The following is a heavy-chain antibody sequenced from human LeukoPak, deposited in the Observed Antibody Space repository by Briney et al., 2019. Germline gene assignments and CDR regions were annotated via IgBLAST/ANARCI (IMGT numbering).Heavy chain of an antibody. J-gene: IGHJ6*02. CDR3: ARGLRYFDWLPLPAV. CDR1: GYTFTSYD. V-gene: IGHV1-8*01. CDR2: MNPNSGNT. D-gene: IGHD3-9*01. Sequence: ASVKVSCKASGYTFTSYDINWVRQATGQGLEWMGWMNPNSGNTGYAQKFQGRVTMTRNTSISTAYMELSSLRSEDTAVYYCARGLRYFDWLPLPAVWGQGTTVTVSS.